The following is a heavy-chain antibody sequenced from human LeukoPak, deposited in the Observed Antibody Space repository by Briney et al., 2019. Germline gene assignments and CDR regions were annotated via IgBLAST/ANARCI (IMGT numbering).Heavy chain of an antibody. CDR3: ARVGRQLSFDQ. J-gene: IGHJ5*02. V-gene: IGHV3-48*02. Sequence: GGSLRLSCAGSGFSISNYGMNWVRQAPGKGLEWLSYIRSDSSTKYYADSVGGRFTISRDNAQNSLYLQMNSLRDEDSGVYFCARVGRQLSFDQWGQGTLVTVSS. CDR2: IRSDSSTK. CDR1: GFSISNYG. D-gene: IGHD5-18*01.